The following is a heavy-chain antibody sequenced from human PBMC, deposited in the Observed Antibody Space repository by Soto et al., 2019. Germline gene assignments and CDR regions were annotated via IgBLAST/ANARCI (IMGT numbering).Heavy chain of an antibody. D-gene: IGHD3-22*01. V-gene: IGHV1-69*06. CDR1: GGTFSSYA. CDR3: ATPGGDYYDSSGYYYLFDY. Sequence: SVKVSCKASGGTFSSYAISWVRQAPGQGLEWMGGIIPIFGTANYAQKFQGRVTITADKSTSTAYMELSSLRSEDTAVYYCATPGGDYYDSSGYYYLFDYWGQGTLVTVSS. J-gene: IGHJ4*02. CDR2: IIPIFGTA.